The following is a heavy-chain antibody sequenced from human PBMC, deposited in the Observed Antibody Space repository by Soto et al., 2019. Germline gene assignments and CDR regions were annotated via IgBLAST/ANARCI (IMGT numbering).Heavy chain of an antibody. Sequence: QVQLVQSGAEVKKPGSSVTVSCKASGGTFSGYAISWVRQAPGQGLEWMGGIIPMFDTANYAQKIQGRVTITADESTSSAYMELISLRSEDTAVYYCAYGDYLIALFDYWGQGTLVTDSS. CDR2: IIPMFDTA. CDR3: AYGDYLIALFDY. CDR1: GGTFSGYA. D-gene: IGHD4-17*01. J-gene: IGHJ4*02. V-gene: IGHV1-69*12.